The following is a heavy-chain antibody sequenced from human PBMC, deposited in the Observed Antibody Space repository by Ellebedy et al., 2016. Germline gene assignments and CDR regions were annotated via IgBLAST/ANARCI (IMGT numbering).Heavy chain of an antibody. V-gene: IGHV1-46*03. J-gene: IGHJ6*03. CDR2: INPSGGST. Sequence: ASVKVSXXASGYTFTSYYMHWVRQAPGQGLEWMGIINPSGGSTSYAQKFQGRVTMTRDTSTSTVYMELSSLRSEDTAVYYCARDEARYSSSWYWADYYYMDVWGKGTTVTVSS. CDR3: ARDEARYSSSWYWADYYYMDV. D-gene: IGHD6-13*01. CDR1: GYTFTSYY.